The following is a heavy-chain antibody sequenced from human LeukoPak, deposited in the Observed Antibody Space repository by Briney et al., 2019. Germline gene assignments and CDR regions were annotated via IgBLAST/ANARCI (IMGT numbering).Heavy chain of an antibody. V-gene: IGHV3-7*01. Sequence: GGSLRLSCAASGFLFSRYWMSWVRQAPGKGLEWVANIKEDGSEKYYVESMKGRFTISRDNVKNSLYLQINSLRVEDTAVYYCARDSFETDIDYWGQGTLVTVSS. D-gene: IGHD1-14*01. CDR3: ARDSFETDIDY. CDR1: GFLFSRYW. CDR2: IKEDGSEK. J-gene: IGHJ4*02.